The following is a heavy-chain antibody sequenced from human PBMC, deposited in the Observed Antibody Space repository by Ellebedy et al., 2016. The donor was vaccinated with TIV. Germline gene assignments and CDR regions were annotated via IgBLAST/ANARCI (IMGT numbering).Heavy chain of an antibody. CDR2: IWYDGSNK. V-gene: IGHV3-33*08. Sequence: GESLKISCAASGFTFSSYGMHWVRQAPGKGLEWVAVIWYDGSNKYYADSVKGRFTISRDNSKNTLYLQMNSLRAEDTAVYYCARGYYYDSSGSLDYWGQGTLVTVSS. CDR1: GFTFSSYG. D-gene: IGHD3-22*01. CDR3: ARGYYYDSSGSLDY. J-gene: IGHJ4*02.